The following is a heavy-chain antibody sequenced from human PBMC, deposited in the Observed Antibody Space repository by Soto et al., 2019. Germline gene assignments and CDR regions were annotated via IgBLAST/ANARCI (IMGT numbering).Heavy chain of an antibody. CDR2: ISAYNGNT. V-gene: IGHV1-18*04. CDR1: GYTFTSYG. J-gene: IGHJ6*02. CDR3: AGYSSGWTRDYYYYGMDV. D-gene: IGHD6-19*01. Sequence: QVQLVQSGAEVKKPGASVKVSCKASGYTFTSYGISWVRQAPGQGREWMGGISAYNGNTNYAQKLQGRVTMTTDTSTSTAYMELRSLRSDDTAVYYCAGYSSGWTRDYYYYGMDVWGQGTTVTVSS.